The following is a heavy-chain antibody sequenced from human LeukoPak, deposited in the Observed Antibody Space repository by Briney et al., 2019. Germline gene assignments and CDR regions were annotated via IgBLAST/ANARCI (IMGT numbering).Heavy chain of an antibody. J-gene: IGHJ4*02. Sequence: ASVKVSCKASGYTFTSYYMHWVRQAPGQGLEWMGIINPSGGSTSYAQKFQGRVTMTRDTSTSTVYMELSSLRSEDTAVYYCARTNYVEIAAAGTGPRGTLGYWGQGTLVTVSS. CDR2: INPSGGST. CDR1: GYTFTSYY. D-gene: IGHD6-13*01. V-gene: IGHV1-46*01. CDR3: ARTNYVEIAAAGTGPRGTLGY.